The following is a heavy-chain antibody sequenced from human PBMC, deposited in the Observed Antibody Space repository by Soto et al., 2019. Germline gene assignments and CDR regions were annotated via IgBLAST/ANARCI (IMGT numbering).Heavy chain of an antibody. V-gene: IGHV3-11*01. CDR1: GFTFSDYY. CDR2: ISSSGSTI. CDR3: AGLLNNDAFDI. Sequence: GGSLRLSCAASGFTFSDYYMSWIRQAPGKELEWVSYISSSGSTIYYADSVKGRFTISRDNAKNSLYLQMNSLRAEDTAVYYCAGLLNNDAFDIWGQGTMVTVSS. D-gene: IGHD1-20*01. J-gene: IGHJ3*02.